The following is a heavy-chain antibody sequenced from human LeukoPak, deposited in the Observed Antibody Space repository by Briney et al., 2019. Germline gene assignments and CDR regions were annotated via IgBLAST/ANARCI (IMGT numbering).Heavy chain of an antibody. CDR3: ARVRVGYCSSTSCYYYYGMDV. CDR1: GYTFTGYY. J-gene: IGHJ6*02. D-gene: IGHD2-2*01. V-gene: IGHV1-2*02. Sequence: GASVKVSCKASGYTFTGYYMHWVRQAPGQGLEWMGWINPNSGGTNYAQKFQGRVTMTRDTSISTAYMELSRLRSDDTAVYYCARVRVGYCSSTSCYYYYGMDVWGQGTTVTVSS. CDR2: INPNSGGT.